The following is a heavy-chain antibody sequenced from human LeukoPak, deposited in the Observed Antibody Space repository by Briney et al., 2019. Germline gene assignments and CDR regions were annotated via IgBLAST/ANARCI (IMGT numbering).Heavy chain of an antibody. CDR2: INPNSGGT. J-gene: IGHJ4*02. D-gene: IGHD3-3*01. Sequence: GASVKVSCKASGYTLTGYYMHWVRQAPGQGLEWMGWINPNSGGTNYAQKFQGRVTMTRDTSISTAYMELSRLRSDDTAVYYCARTGTRFLEWLFQYYFDYWGQGTLVTVSS. CDR1: GYTLTGYY. CDR3: ARTGTRFLEWLFQYYFDY. V-gene: IGHV1-2*02.